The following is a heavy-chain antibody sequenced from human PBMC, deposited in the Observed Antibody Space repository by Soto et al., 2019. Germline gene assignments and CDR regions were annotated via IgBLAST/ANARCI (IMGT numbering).Heavy chain of an antibody. CDR1: GDTFKNCV. CDR3: AAELGFGKLSVV. V-gene: IGHV1-69*01. D-gene: IGHD3-10*01. CDR2: IIPLFGTT. J-gene: IGHJ6*02. Sequence: QVQVVQSGVEVRRPGSSVKVSCKASGDTFKNCVISWVRQAPGQGLEWMGGIIPLFGTTDFAQRIQGRLKITTDESTTTAYMELSRLRSEDTATYYCAAELGFGKLSVVLGQGTTVIVSS.